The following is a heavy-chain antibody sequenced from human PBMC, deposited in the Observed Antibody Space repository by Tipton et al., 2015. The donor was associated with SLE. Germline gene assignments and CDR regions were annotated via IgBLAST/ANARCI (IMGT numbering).Heavy chain of an antibody. CDR1: GGSISTRSYY. CDR2: IYDSEST. Sequence: TLSLTCTVSGGSISTRSYYWGWIRQPPGKGLEWIGSIYDSESTYYNPSLKGRITISEDTSKNQFSLKLTSVTAADAAMYFCGRARVGMGYVFDIWGQGTMVTVSS. V-gene: IGHV4-39*07. D-gene: IGHD5-24*01. CDR3: GRARVGMGYVFDI. J-gene: IGHJ3*02.